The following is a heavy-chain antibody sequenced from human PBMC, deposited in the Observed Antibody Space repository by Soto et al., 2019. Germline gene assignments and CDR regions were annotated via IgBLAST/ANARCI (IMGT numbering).Heavy chain of an antibody. V-gene: IGHV3-74*01. CDR1: GFTFSNYR. D-gene: IGHD3-10*01. Sequence: EVQLVESGGGLVQPGGSVRLSCVVSGFTFSNYRMHWVRQAPGKGLVWVSRIESDGSSTTYAVSVKGRFTISRDNAKNTLFLQMSGLSGEDTAIYYCARDGGGLGYWGQGTRVTVSS. J-gene: IGHJ4*02. CDR2: IESDGSST. CDR3: ARDGGGLGY.